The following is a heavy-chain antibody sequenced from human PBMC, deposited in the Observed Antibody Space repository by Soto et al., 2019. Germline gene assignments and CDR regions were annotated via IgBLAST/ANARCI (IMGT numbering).Heavy chain of an antibody. D-gene: IGHD6-19*01. J-gene: IGHJ3*02. V-gene: IGHV1-69*02. Sequence: QVQLVQSGAEVKKPGSSVKDSCKASGGTFNAYTISWVRQAPGQGLEWMGRIIPILGIAKYAQKFQGRVTITADKSTSTAYMELSSLRSEDTAVYYCAREIAVAGKTSDVFEIWGQGTMVTVSS. CDR1: GGTFNAYT. CDR2: IIPILGIA. CDR3: AREIAVAGKTSDVFEI.